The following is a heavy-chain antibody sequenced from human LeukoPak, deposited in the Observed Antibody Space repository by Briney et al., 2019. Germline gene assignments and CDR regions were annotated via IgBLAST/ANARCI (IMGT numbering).Heavy chain of an antibody. CDR1: GFTFSNYD. Sequence: PGGSLRLSCAASGFTFSNYDMNWVRQAPGKGLEGVSFITSSSSTVYYTDSVKGRFTVSRDNAKNSLYLQMNSLRAEDTAVYYCARDKYYSDHGSNSFEYWGQGTLVTVSS. CDR3: ARDKYYSDHGSNSFEY. CDR2: ITSSSSTV. J-gene: IGHJ4*02. V-gene: IGHV3-48*01. D-gene: IGHD2-15*01.